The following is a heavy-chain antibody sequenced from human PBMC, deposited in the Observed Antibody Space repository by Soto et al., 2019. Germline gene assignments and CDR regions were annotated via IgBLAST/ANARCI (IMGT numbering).Heavy chain of an antibody. CDR1: GFTFSSYA. CDR3: ARIYYTSRGPTKYRAFDF. D-gene: IGHD3-22*01. J-gene: IGHJ3*01. Sequence: PGGSLRLSCAASGFTFSSYAMSWVRQAPGKGLEWVSAISGSGGSTYYADSVKGRFTISRDNAKNSLYLQMNSLRAEDTAVYYCARIYYTSRGPTKYRAFDFWGQGTMVTVSS. CDR2: ISGSGGST. V-gene: IGHV3-23*01.